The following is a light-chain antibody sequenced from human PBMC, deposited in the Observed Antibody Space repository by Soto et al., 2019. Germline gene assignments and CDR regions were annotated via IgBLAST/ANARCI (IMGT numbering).Light chain of an antibody. CDR3: QQYGSSPGT. Sequence: TQSPGTLSLSPGERATLSCRPSQSVSSSYLAWYQQKPGQAPRLLIYGASSRATGIPDRFSGSGSGTDFTLTISRLEPEDFAVYYCQQYGSSPGTFGQGTKV. CDR1: QSVSSSY. CDR2: GAS. J-gene: IGKJ1*01. V-gene: IGKV3-20*01.